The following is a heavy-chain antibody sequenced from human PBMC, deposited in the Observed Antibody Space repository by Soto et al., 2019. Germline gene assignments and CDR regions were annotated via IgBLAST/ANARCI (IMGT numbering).Heavy chain of an antibody. D-gene: IGHD3-3*01. CDR2: IKQDGSEK. Sequence: EVQLVESGGGLVQPGGSLRLSCAASGFTFSSYWMSWVRQAPGKGLEWVANIKQDGSEKYYVDSVKGRFTISRDNAKNSLYLQMNSLRVEDTAVYYCTRIHHDFWSGYYTGSWFDPWGQGTLVTVSS. CDR3: TRIHHDFWSGYYTGSWFDP. J-gene: IGHJ5*02. V-gene: IGHV3-7*01. CDR1: GFTFSSYW.